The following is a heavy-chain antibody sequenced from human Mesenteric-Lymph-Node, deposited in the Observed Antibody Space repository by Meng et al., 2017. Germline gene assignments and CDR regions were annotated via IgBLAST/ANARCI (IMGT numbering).Heavy chain of an antibody. Sequence: ESLKISCTVSGGSVSSYYWSWIRQPAGRGPEWIGRVYISGSTNYNPSLKSRVTISVDTSKNQFSLKLSSVTAADTAVYYCARVRAAAGTWWFDPWGQGTLVTVSS. CDR2: VYISGST. D-gene: IGHD6-13*01. CDR1: GGSVSSYY. J-gene: IGHJ5*02. V-gene: IGHV4-4*07. CDR3: ARVRAAAGTWWFDP.